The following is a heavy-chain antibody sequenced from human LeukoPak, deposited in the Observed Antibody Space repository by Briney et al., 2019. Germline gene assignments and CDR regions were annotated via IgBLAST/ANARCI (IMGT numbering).Heavy chain of an antibody. CDR2: IWYDGSNK. D-gene: IGHD3-16*02. CDR3: ARDYYDYVWGSYLFDY. CDR1: GFTLSSYG. Sequence: PGGSLRLSCAASGFTLSSYGMHWVRQAPGKGLEWVAVIWYDGSNKYYADSVKGRFTISRDNSKNTLYLQMNSLRAEDTAVYYCARDYYDYVWGSYLFDYWGQGTLVTVSS. J-gene: IGHJ4*02. V-gene: IGHV3-33*01.